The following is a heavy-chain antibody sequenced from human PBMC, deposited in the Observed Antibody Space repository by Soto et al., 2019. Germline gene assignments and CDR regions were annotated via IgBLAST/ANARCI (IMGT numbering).Heavy chain of an antibody. V-gene: IGHV1-3*01. CDR3: ARAVVVVPAATHFDY. D-gene: IGHD2-2*01. J-gene: IGHJ4*02. Sequence: ASVKVSFQAFGYTFSSYAMHCLRQAHGQRLEWMGWINAGNGNTKYSQKFQGRVTITRDTSASTAYMELSSLRSEDTAVYYCARAVVVVPAATHFDYWGQGTLVTVSS. CDR2: INAGNGNT. CDR1: GYTFSSYA.